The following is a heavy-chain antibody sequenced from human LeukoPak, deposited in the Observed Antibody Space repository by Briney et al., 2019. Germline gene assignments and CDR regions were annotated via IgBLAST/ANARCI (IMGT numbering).Heavy chain of an antibody. CDR2: IYYSGST. J-gene: IGHJ4*02. CDR3: ARGMDYYDSSGYYWGYYFDY. CDR1: GGSISSGGYY. Sequence: ASQTLSLTCTVSGGSISSGGYYWSWIRQHPGKGLEWIGYIYYSGSTYYNPSLKSRVTISVDTSKNQFSLKLSSVTAADTAVYYCARGMDYYDSSGYYWGYYFDYWGQGTLVTVSS. V-gene: IGHV4-31*03. D-gene: IGHD3-22*01.